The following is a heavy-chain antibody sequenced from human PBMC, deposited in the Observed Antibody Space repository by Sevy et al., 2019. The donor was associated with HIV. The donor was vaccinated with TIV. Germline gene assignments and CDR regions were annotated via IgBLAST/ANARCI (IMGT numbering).Heavy chain of an antibody. CDR2: LCDSGST. Sequence: SETLSLTCTVSGGPLSRWGYFWLGIRPPPGEGVEGRVYLCDSGSTFYNPSLKSRVTLSVDKSKNQLSLKLSSVTAADTAVYYCARDSSHVETTMIKGFDPWGQGTLVTVSS. D-gene: IGHD5-18*01. CDR1: GGPLSRWGYF. J-gene: IGHJ5*02. V-gene: IGHV4-31*03. CDR3: ARDSSHVETTMIKGFDP.